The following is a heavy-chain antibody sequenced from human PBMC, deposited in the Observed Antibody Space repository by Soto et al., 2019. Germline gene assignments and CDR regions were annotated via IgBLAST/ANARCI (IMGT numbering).Heavy chain of an antibody. CDR3: ASSDNGYSSSWSLAHNWFDP. J-gene: IGHJ5*02. Sequence: QVQLVQSGAEVKKPGASVKVSCKASGYTFTSYDINWVRQATGQGLEWMGWMNPNSGNTGYAQKFQGRVTITADKSTSTAYMELSSLRSEDTAVYYCASSDNGYSSSWSLAHNWFDPWGQGTLVTVSS. CDR1: GYTFTSYD. D-gene: IGHD6-13*01. V-gene: IGHV1-8*01. CDR2: MNPNSGNT.